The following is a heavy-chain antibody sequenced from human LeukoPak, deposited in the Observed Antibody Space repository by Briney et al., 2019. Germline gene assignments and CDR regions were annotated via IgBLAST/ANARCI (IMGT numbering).Heavy chain of an antibody. D-gene: IGHD2-21*02. J-gene: IGHJ4*02. CDR2: IYYRGST. CDR1: GDSFSGSTSD. CDR3: ARVGVRTYCGSGCYSDYFDT. Sequence: SETLSLTCSVTGDSFSGSTSDWAWIRQPPGKGLEWIGNIYYRGSTHYSPSLGSRVTISLDTPRNHLSLRLYSATAADTAVYYCARVGVRTYCGSGCYSDYFDTWGQGTLVTVSS. V-gene: IGHV4-39*07.